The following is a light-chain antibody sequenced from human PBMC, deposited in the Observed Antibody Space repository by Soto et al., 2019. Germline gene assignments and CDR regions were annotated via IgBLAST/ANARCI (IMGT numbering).Light chain of an antibody. J-gene: IGKJ2*01. Sequence: DIQMTQSPASLSASLGVRVSITCRASQSINTYLNWYQQKPGKAPKLLIYVASSLESGVPSRFRGSGSGTYFTLTITSLQPEDFASYFCQQSSTLPYTFGQGTKLEIK. CDR2: VAS. CDR1: QSINTY. V-gene: IGKV1-39*01. CDR3: QQSSTLPYT.